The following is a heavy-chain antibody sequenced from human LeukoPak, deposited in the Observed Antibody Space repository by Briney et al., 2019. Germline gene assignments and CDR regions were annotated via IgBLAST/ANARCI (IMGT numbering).Heavy chain of an antibody. V-gene: IGHV7-4-1*02. J-gene: IGHJ6*02. Sequence: SVKVSCKASGYTFTSHAMNWVRQAPGQGLEWMGWISTNTGNPTYAQDFTGRFVFSLDTSVSTAYLQISSLQAEDTAVYYCARSVLGIYYYGMDVWGQGTTVIV. CDR1: GYTFTSHA. CDR2: ISTNTGNP. D-gene: IGHD3-16*01. CDR3: ARSVLGIYYYGMDV.